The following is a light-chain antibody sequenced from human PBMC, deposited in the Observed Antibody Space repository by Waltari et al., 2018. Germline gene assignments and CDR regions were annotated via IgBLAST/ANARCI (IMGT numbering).Light chain of an antibody. Sequence: QSALTQPASVSGSPGQSVTIFCTGTSNDVGGYNSVSWYQEHPGQAPRVIIYDVSDRPAVLFDRFSGSKSGNTASLTISGLQAEDEADYYCSSRSSNNVVLFGRGTKLPVL. CDR3: SSRSSNNVVL. V-gene: IGLV2-14*01. CDR1: SNDVGGYNS. J-gene: IGLJ2*01. CDR2: DVS.